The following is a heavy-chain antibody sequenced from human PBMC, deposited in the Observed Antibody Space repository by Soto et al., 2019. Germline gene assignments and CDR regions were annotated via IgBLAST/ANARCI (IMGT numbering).Heavy chain of an antibody. Sequence: QVQLQQSGPGLVKPSETLSLTCTVSGGSVSVGSYYWTWLRQPPGKGLEWIGYIFSTGSTNYNPSLKRRVTLSLDTSTNHFSLRLSSVTAADTAVYYCARNSYGSGTYPYWGQGTLVTVSS. CDR1: GGSVSVGSYY. J-gene: IGHJ4*01. D-gene: IGHD3-10*01. CDR3: ARNSYGSGTYPY. CDR2: IFSTGST. V-gene: IGHV4-61*03.